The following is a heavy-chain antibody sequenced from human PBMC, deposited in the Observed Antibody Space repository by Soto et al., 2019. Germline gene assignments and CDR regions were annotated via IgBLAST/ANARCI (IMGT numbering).Heavy chain of an antibody. CDR2: IWYDGSNK. J-gene: IGHJ3*02. CDR3: ARVGGDYGTHDAFDI. Sequence: GGSLRLSCAASGFTFSSYGMHWVRQAPGKGLEWVAVIWYDGSNKYYADSVKGRFTISRDNSKNTLYLQMNSLRAEDTAVYYCARVGGDYGTHDAFDIWGQGTMVTVSS. CDR1: GFTFSSYG. D-gene: IGHD4-17*01. V-gene: IGHV3-33*01.